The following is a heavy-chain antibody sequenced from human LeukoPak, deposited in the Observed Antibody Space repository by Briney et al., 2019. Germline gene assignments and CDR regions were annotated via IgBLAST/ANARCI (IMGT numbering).Heavy chain of an antibody. CDR3: AKDGGFWSDYSYFDD. J-gene: IGHJ4*02. Sequence: GESLKISCAASGFTLSSHRMDWVRQAPGKGLEWVSSISSRSSFKDYADSVKGRFTISRDNAKNLLYLQMNSLRAEDTAVYFCAKDGGFWSDYSYFDDWGQGTQVTVSS. D-gene: IGHD3-3*01. V-gene: IGHV3-21*06. CDR1: GFTLSSHR. CDR2: ISSRSSFK.